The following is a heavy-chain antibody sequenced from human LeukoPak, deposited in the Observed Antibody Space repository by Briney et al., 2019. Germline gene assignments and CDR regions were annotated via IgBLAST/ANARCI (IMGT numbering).Heavy chain of an antibody. Sequence: GGSLRPSCAASGFTFSTYRMHWVRQVPGKGLEWVAVISHDGSNKYYADSVKGRFTISRDNSKDTLFLQMNSLITRDTAVYYCARAGYDVLTGYSAYWGQGTLVTVSS. CDR3: ARAGYDVLTGYSAY. CDR2: ISHDGSNK. D-gene: IGHD3-9*01. J-gene: IGHJ4*02. V-gene: IGHV3-30-3*01. CDR1: GFTFSTYR.